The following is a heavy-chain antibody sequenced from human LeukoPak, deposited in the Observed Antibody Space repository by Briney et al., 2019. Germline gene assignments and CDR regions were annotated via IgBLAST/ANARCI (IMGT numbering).Heavy chain of an antibody. D-gene: IGHD5-24*01. CDR2: MNPNSGNT. CDR3: AIGRDGYNLGAFDI. Sequence: ASVKVSCKASGYTFTSYDINWVRQATGQGLERMGWMNPNSGNTGYAQKFQGRVTMTRNTPISTAYMELSSLRPEDTAVYYCAIGRDGYNLGAFDIWGQGTMVTVSS. J-gene: IGHJ3*02. V-gene: IGHV1-8*01. CDR1: GYTFTSYD.